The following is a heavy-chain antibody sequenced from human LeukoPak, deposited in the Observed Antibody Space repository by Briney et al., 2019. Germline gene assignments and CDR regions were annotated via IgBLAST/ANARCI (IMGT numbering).Heavy chain of an antibody. V-gene: IGHV4-34*01. CDR2: IDHSGST. D-gene: IGHD2-2*01. CDR3: ARVDCSSTSCYHSPYNWFDP. CDR1: GGSFSGYY. Sequence: SETLSLTCAVYGGSFSGYYWSWIRQPPGKGLEWIGEIDHSGSTNYNPSLKSRGTISVATSKNQFSLKLSSVTAADTAVYYCARVDCSSTSCYHSPYNWFDPWGQGTLVTVSS. J-gene: IGHJ5*02.